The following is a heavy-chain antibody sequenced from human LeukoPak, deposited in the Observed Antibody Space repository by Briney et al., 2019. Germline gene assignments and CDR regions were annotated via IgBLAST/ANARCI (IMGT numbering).Heavy chain of an antibody. CDR1: GFTFNNAWMPDAW. Sequence: GRSLRLSCAASGFTFNNAWMPDAWMSWVRQAPGKGLEGVANINQDGSEKHYVDFLKGRFTISRDNANNSLYLEMNNLSAEDTAVYYCARAWSRVDPFDMWGQGTMVTVSS. D-gene: IGHD2-8*02. V-gene: IGHV3-7*01. CDR3: ARAWSRVDPFDM. CDR2: INQDGSEK. J-gene: IGHJ3*02.